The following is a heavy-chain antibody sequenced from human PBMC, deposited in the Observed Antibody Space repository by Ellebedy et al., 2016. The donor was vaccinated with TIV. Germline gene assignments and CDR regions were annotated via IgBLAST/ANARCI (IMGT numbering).Heavy chain of an antibody. CDR1: GYTFTSYA. D-gene: IGHD5-24*01. CDR3: AKSRDGYAFWY. Sequence: AASVKVSCKASGYTFTSYAMHWVRQAPGQRLEWMGWINAGNGNTKYSQKFQGRVTITRDTSASTAYMELSSLRSEDTAVYYCAKSRDGYAFWYWGQGTLVTVSS. J-gene: IGHJ4*02. V-gene: IGHV1-3*01. CDR2: INAGNGNT.